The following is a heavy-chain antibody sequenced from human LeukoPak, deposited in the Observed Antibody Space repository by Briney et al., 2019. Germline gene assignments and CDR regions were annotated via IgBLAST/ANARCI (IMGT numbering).Heavy chain of an antibody. CDR3: ARAVGDYSAYFQH. V-gene: IGHV4-59*01. CDR2: IYYSWST. D-gene: IGHD4-17*01. CDR1: GGSISSYY. J-gene: IGHJ1*01. Sequence: PSETLSLTCTVSGGSISSYYWSWIRQPPGQGLEWMGYIYYSWSTNYNPSLKSRVTISVDTSKNQFSLKLSSVTAADTAVYYCARAVGDYSAYFQHWGQGTLVTVSS.